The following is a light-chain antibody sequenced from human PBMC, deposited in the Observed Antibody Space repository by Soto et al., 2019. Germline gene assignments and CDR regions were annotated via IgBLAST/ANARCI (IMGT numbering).Light chain of an antibody. J-gene: IGLJ2*01. V-gene: IGLV2-14*03. CDR1: SSDVGRYKL. CDR3: SSYPTSSTLI. CDR2: DVT. Sequence: QSALTQPASVSGSPGQSITISCTGTSSDVGRYKLVSWYQQHPGKAPKLMIYDVTYRPSGVSNRFSGSKSGNTASLTISGLQAEDEADYYCSSYPTSSTLIFGGGTKLTVL.